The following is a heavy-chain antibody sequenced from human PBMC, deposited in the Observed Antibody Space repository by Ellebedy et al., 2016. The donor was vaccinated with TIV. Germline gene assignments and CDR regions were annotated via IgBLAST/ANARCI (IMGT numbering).Heavy chain of an antibody. J-gene: IGHJ4*02. D-gene: IGHD6-13*01. CDR3: AKPADPNPGYSASWATYFDY. V-gene: IGHV3-30*18. Sequence: GESLKISXEASGFTFRRFAMHWVRQAPGKGLEWVARISSDGSRRNYADSVKDRFTISRDNSKNTLFLHMNILRTEDTAVYYCAKPADPNPGYSASWATYFDYWGQGTLVTVSS. CDR1: GFTFRRFA. CDR2: ISSDGSRR.